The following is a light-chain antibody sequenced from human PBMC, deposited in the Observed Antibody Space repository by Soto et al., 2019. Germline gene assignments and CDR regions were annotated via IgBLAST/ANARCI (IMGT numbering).Light chain of an antibody. Sequence: AIQLTQSPSSLSASVGDRVTITCRASQGISSALAWYQQNPGRAPKLLIYDASTLESGVPSRFSGSGSGTDFTLTISSLQPEDSAAYYCHQFKSYPITFGQGTRLEIK. CDR3: HQFKSYPIT. CDR2: DAS. CDR1: QGISSA. V-gene: IGKV1-13*02. J-gene: IGKJ5*01.